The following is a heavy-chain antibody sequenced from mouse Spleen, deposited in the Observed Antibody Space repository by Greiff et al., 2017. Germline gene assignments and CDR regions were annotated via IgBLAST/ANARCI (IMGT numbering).Heavy chain of an antibody. CDR2: IDPEDGDT. CDR1: GFNIKDYY. CDR3: TTSYGNYDAMDY. D-gene: IGHD2-1*01. Sequence: DVQLQESGAELVRPGASVKLSCTASGFNIKDYYMHWVKQRPEQGLEWIGRIDPEDGDTEYAPKFQGKATMTADTSSNTAYLQLSSLTSEDTAVYYCTTSYGNYDAMDYWGQGTSVTVSS. J-gene: IGHJ4*01. V-gene: IGHV14-1*01.